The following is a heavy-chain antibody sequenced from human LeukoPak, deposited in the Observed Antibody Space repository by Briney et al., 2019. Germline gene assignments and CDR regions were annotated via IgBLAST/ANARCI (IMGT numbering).Heavy chain of an antibody. CDR3: ASAGGYDLDYYYYYMDV. Sequence: SETLSLTCTVSGDSISSSSYYWGWIRQPPGKGLEWIGSIYYSGSTYYNPSLKSRVTISVDTSKNQFSLKLSSVTAADTAVYYCASAGGYDLDYYYYYMDVWGKGTTVTVSS. D-gene: IGHD5-12*01. J-gene: IGHJ6*03. V-gene: IGHV4-39*01. CDR2: IYYSGST. CDR1: GDSISSSSYY.